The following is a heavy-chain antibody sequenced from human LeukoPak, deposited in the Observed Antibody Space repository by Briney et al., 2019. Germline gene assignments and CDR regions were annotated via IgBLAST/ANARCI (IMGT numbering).Heavy chain of an antibody. CDR3: ATGGRSGVALEQ. CDR1: GSIASSNY. CDR2: IYSGGST. D-gene: IGHD1/OR15-1a*01. J-gene: IGHJ4*02. Sequence: PGGSLRLTCVVSGSIASSNYMTWVRQAPGKGLEWISLIYSGGSTYYADSVMGRFTISRDNSKTTLFLQMNSLKAEDTAVYYCATGGRSGVALEQWGQGTLVTVSS. V-gene: IGHV3-53*01.